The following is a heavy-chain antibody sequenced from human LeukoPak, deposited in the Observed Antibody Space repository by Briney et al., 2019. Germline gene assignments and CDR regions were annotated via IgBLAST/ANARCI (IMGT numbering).Heavy chain of an antibody. J-gene: IGHJ4*02. Sequence: GGSLRLSCAASGFTFDDYTMHWVRQAPGKGLEWVSLISWDGGSTYYADSVKGRFTISRDNSKNSLYLQMNSLRTGDTALYYCAKDIQGVGATGYFDYWGQGTLVTVSS. D-gene: IGHD1-26*01. V-gene: IGHV3-43*01. CDR1: GFTFDDYT. CDR2: ISWDGGST. CDR3: AKDIQGVGATGYFDY.